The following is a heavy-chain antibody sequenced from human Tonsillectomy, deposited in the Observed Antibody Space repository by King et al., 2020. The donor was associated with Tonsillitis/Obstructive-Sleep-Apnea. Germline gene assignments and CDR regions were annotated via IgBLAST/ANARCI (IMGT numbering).Heavy chain of an antibody. CDR1: GFTFSSYA. D-gene: IGHD2-2*01. CDR2: ISGSGGST. V-gene: IGHV3-23*04. CDR3: AKDGLDIVVVPAAMPEYLQH. Sequence: VQLVESGGGLVQPGGSLRLSCAASGFTFSSYAMSWVRQAPGKGLEWVSAISGSGGSTYYADSVKGRFTISRDNSKNTLYLQMNSLRAEDTAVYYCAKDGLDIVVVPAAMPEYLQHWGQGTLVTVSS. J-gene: IGHJ1*01.